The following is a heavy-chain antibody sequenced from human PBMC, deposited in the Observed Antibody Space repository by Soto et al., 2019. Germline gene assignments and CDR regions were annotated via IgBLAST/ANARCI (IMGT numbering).Heavy chain of an antibody. CDR2: IIPILGIA. J-gene: IGHJ6*02. Sequence: SVKVSCKASGGTFSSYTISWVRQAPGQGLEWMGRIIPILGIANYAQKFQGRVTMTRDTSTSTVYMELSSLRSEDTAMYYCARLVGETGIAAAGTGGYYYYGMDVWGQGTTVTVSS. V-gene: IGHV1-69*02. D-gene: IGHD6-13*01. CDR3: ARLVGETGIAAAGTGGYYYYGMDV. CDR1: GGTFSSYT.